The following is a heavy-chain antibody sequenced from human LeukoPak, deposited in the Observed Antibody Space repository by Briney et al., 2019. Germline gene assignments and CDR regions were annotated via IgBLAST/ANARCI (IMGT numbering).Heavy chain of an antibody. V-gene: IGHV3-33*06. D-gene: IGHD6-13*01. CDR3: AKDPGQQLVRYYFDY. CDR2: IWYDGSNK. J-gene: IGHJ4*02. Sequence: GGSLRLSCAASGFTFGNYGMHWVRQAPGKGLEWVAVIWYDGSNKYYADSVKGRFTISRDNSKNTLYLQMNSLRAEDTAVYYCAKDPGQQLVRYYFDYWGQGTLVTVSS. CDR1: GFTFGNYG.